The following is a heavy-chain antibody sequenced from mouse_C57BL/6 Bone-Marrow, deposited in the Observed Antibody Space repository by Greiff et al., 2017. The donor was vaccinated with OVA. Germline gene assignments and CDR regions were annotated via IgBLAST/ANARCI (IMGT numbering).Heavy chain of an antibody. CDR2: ISSGGSYT. V-gene: IGHV5-6*01. Sequence: EVHLVESGGDLVKPGGSLKLSCAASGFTFSSYDMSWVRQTPDKRLEWVATISSGGSYTYYPDSVKGRFTISRDNAKNTLYLQMSSLKSEDTAMYYCARHEGTTVVEGAWFAYWGQGTLVTVSA. J-gene: IGHJ3*01. D-gene: IGHD1-1*01. CDR1: GFTFSSYD. CDR3: ARHEGTTVVEGAWFAY.